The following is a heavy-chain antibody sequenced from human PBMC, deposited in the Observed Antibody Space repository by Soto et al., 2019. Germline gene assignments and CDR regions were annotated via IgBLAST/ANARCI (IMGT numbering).Heavy chain of an antibody. Sequence: GGPLRLSCAASGFTFSSYAMSWVRQAPGKGLEWVSAISGSGGSTYYADSVKGRFTISRDNSKNTLYLQMNSLGAEDTAVYYWAKDTLYSSSWYVFGWFDPWGQGTLVTVSS. V-gene: IGHV3-23*01. J-gene: IGHJ5*02. D-gene: IGHD6-13*01. CDR1: GFTFSSYA. CDR2: ISGSGGST. CDR3: AKDTLYSSSWYVFGWFDP.